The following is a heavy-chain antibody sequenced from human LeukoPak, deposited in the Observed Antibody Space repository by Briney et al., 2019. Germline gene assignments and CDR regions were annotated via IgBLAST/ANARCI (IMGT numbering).Heavy chain of an antibody. Sequence: PSETLSLTCAVYGGSFSGYYWSWIRQPPGKGLEWIGEINHSGSTNYNPSLKSRVTISVDTSKNQFSLKLSSVTAADTAVYYCARGGWGFGFDPWGQGTLVTVSS. D-gene: IGHD7-27*01. V-gene: IGHV4-34*01. CDR3: ARGGWGFGFDP. CDR2: INHSGST. J-gene: IGHJ5*02. CDR1: GGSFSGYY.